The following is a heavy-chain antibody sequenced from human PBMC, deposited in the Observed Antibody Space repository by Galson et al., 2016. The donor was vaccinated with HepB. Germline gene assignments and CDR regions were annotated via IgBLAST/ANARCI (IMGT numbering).Heavy chain of an antibody. V-gene: IGHV3-48*02. CDR3: ARTLFSSGSYWYFDY. D-gene: IGHD1-26*01. Sequence: SLRLSCAASGFTFSRSTMSWVRQAPGRGLEWVSDITSSGGTTYYADSVKGRFTISRDNAKNSLYLQVNSLSDEDTAVYYCARTLFSSGSYWYFDYWGQGTLVTVSS. J-gene: IGHJ4*02. CDR2: ITSSGGTT. CDR1: GFTFSRST.